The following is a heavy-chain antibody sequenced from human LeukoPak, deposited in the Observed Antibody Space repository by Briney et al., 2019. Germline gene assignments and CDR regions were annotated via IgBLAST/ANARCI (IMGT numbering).Heavy chain of an antibody. J-gene: IGHJ4*02. Sequence: SETLSLTCTVSGGSISSGSYYWSWIRQPAGKGLEWIGRIYTSGSTNYNPSLKSRVTISVDTSKNQFSLKLSSVTAADTAVYYYAREYYYDSSGYYPEGDYWGQGTLVTVSS. CDR3: AREYYYDSSGYYPEGDY. V-gene: IGHV4-61*02. CDR2: IYTSGST. D-gene: IGHD3-22*01. CDR1: GGSISSGSYY.